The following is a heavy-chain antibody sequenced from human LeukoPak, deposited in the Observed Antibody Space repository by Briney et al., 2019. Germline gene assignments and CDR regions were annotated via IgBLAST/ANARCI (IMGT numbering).Heavy chain of an antibody. Sequence: GGFLRLSCAASGFTFSSYSMNWVRQAPGKGLEWVSSISSSSSYIYYADSVKGRFTISRDNAKNSLYLQMNSLRAEDTAVYCCARGVVVVAAQLDYWGQGTLVTVSS. CDR1: GFTFSSYS. CDR2: ISSSSSYI. V-gene: IGHV3-21*01. CDR3: ARGVVVVAAQLDY. D-gene: IGHD2-15*01. J-gene: IGHJ4*02.